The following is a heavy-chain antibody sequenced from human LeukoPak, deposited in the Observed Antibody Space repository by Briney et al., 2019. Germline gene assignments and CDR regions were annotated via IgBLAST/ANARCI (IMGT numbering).Heavy chain of an antibody. CDR2: ISSSSSYI. CDR1: GFTFTSYS. CDR3: AREDVVPAGSYGMDV. Sequence: GGSLRLSCAASGFTFTSYSMNWVRQAPGKGLEWVASISSSSSYIYYADSVKGRFTISRDNAKNSLYLQMNSLRAEDTAVYYCAREDVVPAGSYGMDVWGQATTVTVSS. V-gene: IGHV3-21*01. J-gene: IGHJ6*02. D-gene: IGHD2-2*01.